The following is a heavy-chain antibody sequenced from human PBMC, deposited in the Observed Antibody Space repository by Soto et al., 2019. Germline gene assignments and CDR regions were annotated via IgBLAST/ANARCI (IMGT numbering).Heavy chain of an antibody. CDR1: GVAVGYDY. Sequence: ETLSLTCPVSGVAVGYDYWSWIRQPPGKGLEWIGNFYYGGRYYNPSIKSRVSISADASKNQLYLKLNSVTAADTDVYYCARADETLIYWSFDLWGRGTLVTVSS. CDR3: ARADETLIYWSFDL. V-gene: IGHV4-59*02. J-gene: IGHJ2*01. D-gene: IGHD2-8*01. CDR2: FYYGGR.